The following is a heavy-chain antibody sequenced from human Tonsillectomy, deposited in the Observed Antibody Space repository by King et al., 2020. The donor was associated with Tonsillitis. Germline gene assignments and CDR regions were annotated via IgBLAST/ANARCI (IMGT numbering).Heavy chain of an antibody. J-gene: IGHJ4*02. V-gene: IGHV4-31*03. Sequence: VQLQESGPGLVRPSQTLSLICSVSGDSLTSGGYFWSWIRQHPDRSLEWIGSIYYSGPTYHTPSLRSRLFMSVDTSKNQFSLRLTSVTAADTAVYYCARNRDYGDYVDFWGQGTLVAVSS. D-gene: IGHD4-17*01. CDR1: GDSLTSGGYF. CDR2: IYYSGPT. CDR3: ARNRDYGDYVDF.